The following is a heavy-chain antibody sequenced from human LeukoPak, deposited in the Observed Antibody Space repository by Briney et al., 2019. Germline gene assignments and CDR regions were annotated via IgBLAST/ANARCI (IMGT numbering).Heavy chain of an antibody. J-gene: IGHJ4*02. Sequence: GGSLRLSCAASGFTFSSYSMNWVRQAPGKGLEWVSSISGSSNNIYYAESLKGRLTISRDNAKNSVYLQMNSLRDEDTAVYYCARAPPQGYLDYWGQGTLLTVSS. CDR2: ISGSSNNI. D-gene: IGHD3-16*02. CDR3: ARAPPQGYLDY. V-gene: IGHV3-21*01. CDR1: GFTFSSYS.